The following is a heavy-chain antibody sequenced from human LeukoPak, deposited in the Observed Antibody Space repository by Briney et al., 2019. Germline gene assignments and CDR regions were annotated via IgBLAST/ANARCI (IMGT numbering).Heavy chain of an antibody. CDR1: GFTFSSYG. Sequence: GGSLRLSCAASGFTFSSYGMHWVRQAPGKGLEWVAVISYDGSNKYYADSVKGRFTISRDNSKNTLYLQMNSLRAEDTAVYYCATYYYDSSGYSYYYGMDVWGQGTTVTVSS. D-gene: IGHD3-22*01. J-gene: IGHJ6*02. CDR2: ISYDGSNK. CDR3: ATYYYDSSGYSYYYGMDV. V-gene: IGHV3-30*03.